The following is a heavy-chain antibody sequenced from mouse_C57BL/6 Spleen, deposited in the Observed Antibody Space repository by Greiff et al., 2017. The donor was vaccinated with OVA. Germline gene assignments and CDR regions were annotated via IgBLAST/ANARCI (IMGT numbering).Heavy chain of an antibody. CDR3: ERKRIINDYEDGAMDY. CDR1: GYSFTDYN. V-gene: IGHV1-39*01. Sequence: VQLQQSGPELVKPGASVKISCKASGYSFTDYNMNWVKQSNGKSLEWIGVINPNYGTTSYNQKFKGKATLTVDQSSSTAYMQLNSLTSEDSAVYYCERKRIINDYEDGAMDYWGQGTSVTVSS. D-gene: IGHD2-4*01. CDR2: INPNYGTT. J-gene: IGHJ4*01.